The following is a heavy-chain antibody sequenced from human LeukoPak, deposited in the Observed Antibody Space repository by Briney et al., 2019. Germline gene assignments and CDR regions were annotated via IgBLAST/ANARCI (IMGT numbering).Heavy chain of an antibody. Sequence: GESLKISCKASGYSFTTYWIGWVRQMPGKGLEWMGIIYPADSTAHYSPSFQGQATISVDKSINTAYLQWSRLRASDTAMYYCARLGNLNTFDIWGQGTMVTVSS. CDR2: IYPADSTA. CDR3: ARLGNLNTFDI. CDR1: GYSFTTYW. D-gene: IGHD1/OR15-1a*01. V-gene: IGHV5-51*01. J-gene: IGHJ3*02.